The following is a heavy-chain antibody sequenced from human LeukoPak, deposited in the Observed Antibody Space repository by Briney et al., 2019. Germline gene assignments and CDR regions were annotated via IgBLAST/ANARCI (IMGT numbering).Heavy chain of an antibody. J-gene: IGHJ6*02. CDR3: ARDQLREYDFWSGYTDHYYYGMDV. V-gene: IGHV1-69*01. D-gene: IGHD3-3*01. CDR1: GGTFSSYA. Sequence: SVKVSCKASGGTFSSYAISWVRQAPGQGLEWMGGIIPIFGTANYAQKFQGRVTITADAYTSTAYMELSSLRSEDTAVYYCARDQLREYDFWSGYTDHYYYGMDVWGQGTTVTVSS. CDR2: IIPIFGTA.